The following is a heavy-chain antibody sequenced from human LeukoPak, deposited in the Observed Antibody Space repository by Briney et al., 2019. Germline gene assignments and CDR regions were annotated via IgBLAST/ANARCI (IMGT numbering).Heavy chain of an antibody. J-gene: IGHJ4*02. CDR1: GGSISSGGYS. CDR2: INHSGST. Sequence: TSETLSLTCAVSGGSISSGGYSWSWIRQPPGKGLEWIGYINHSGSTNYNPSLKSRVTISVDTSKNQFSLKLSSVTAADTAVYYCARGYSARSPMIVVVIPRPYFDYWGQGTLVTVSS. D-gene: IGHD3-22*01. V-gene: IGHV4-30-2*01. CDR3: ARGYSARSPMIVVVIPRPYFDY.